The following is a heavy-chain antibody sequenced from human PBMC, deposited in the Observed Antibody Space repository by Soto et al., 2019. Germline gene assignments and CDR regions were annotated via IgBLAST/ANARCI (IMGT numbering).Heavy chain of an antibody. CDR1: GGSFSGYY. CDR2: INHSGST. Sequence: SETLSLTCAVYGGSFSGYYWSWIRQPPGKGLEWIGEINHSGSTNYNPSLKSRVTISVHTSNSQFSLELSSVTAVDTAVYYCARGLITGSHYSGGWYYFDSWGQGTQVT. D-gene: IGHD6-19*01. J-gene: IGHJ4*02. CDR3: ARGLITGSHYSGGWYYFDS. V-gene: IGHV4-34*01.